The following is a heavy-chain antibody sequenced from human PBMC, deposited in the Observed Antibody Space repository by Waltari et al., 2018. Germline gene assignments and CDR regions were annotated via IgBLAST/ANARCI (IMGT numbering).Heavy chain of an antibody. V-gene: IGHV4-59*01. CDR3: ARGGGGDWEWFDP. J-gene: IGHJ5*02. CDR2: IYYTGST. D-gene: IGHD2-21*02. Sequence: QVQLQESGPSLLKPSETLSLICTVSGGSISGFYWSWVRQPPGKGLDWIGYIYYTGSTKSNPSLKVGVTMSVGTSKNQCSLKLSSVTAADTAFYYCARGGGGDWEWFDPWGQGTLVTVSS. CDR1: GGSISGFY.